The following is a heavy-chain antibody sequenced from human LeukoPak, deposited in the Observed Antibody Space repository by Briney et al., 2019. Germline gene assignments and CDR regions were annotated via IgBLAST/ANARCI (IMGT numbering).Heavy chain of an antibody. Sequence: PGGPLRLSCAASGFTFSSYAMSWLRQAPGKGLEWVSSISGRGGSTYYADSVKCRFTISRDNSKNTLYLKMNSLRAEDTAVYYCAKTYSRYAYPPPAFDYWGQGTLVT. J-gene: IGHJ4*02. V-gene: IGHV3-23*01. D-gene: IGHD5-12*01. CDR1: GFTFSSYA. CDR3: AKTYSRYAYPPPAFDY. CDR2: ISGRGGST.